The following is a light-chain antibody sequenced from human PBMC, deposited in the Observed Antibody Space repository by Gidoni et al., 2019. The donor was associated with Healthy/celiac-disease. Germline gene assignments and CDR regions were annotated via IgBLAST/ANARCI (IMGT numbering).Light chain of an antibody. CDR1: LSVSSSY. CDR2: GAS. V-gene: IGKV3-20*01. CDR3: QQYGSSPPMYT. Sequence: EIVLTQSPGTLSLSPGERATLSCRASLSVSSSYLAWYQQKPGQAPRLLIYGASSRATGIPDRFSGSGSGTDFTLTISRLEPEDFAVYYCQQYGSSPPMYTFGQXTKLEIK. J-gene: IGKJ2*01.